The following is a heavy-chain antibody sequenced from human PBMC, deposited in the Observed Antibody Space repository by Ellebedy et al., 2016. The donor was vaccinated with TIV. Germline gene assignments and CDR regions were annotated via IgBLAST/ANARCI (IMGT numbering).Heavy chain of an antibody. V-gene: IGHV1-69*13. J-gene: IGHJ6*02. CDR3: VRSRDPTTVTTWGGFPYGRLNYYYYGMDV. CDR2: IIPIFGTA. D-gene: IGHD4-11*01. Sequence: SVKVSXKASRGTFSSYAISWVRQAPGQGLEWMGGIIPIFGTANYAQKFQDRVTITADESTSTAYMELSSLRTEDTAVYYCVRSRDPTTVTTWGGFPYGRLNYYYYGMDVWGQGTTVTVSS. CDR1: RGTFSSYA.